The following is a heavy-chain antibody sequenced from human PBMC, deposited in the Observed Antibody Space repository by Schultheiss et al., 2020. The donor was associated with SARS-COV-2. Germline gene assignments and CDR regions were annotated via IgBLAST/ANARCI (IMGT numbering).Heavy chain of an antibody. CDR2: INHSGST. J-gene: IGHJ3*02. Sequence: SETLSLTCAVYGGSFSGYYWSWIRQPPGKGLEWIGEINHSGSTNYNPSLKSRVTISVDTSKNQFSLKLSSVTAADTAVYYCARDGWIVATICTFDIWGQGTMVTVSS. V-gene: IGHV4-34*01. CDR3: ARDGWIVATICTFDI. D-gene: IGHD5-12*01. CDR1: GGSFSGYY.